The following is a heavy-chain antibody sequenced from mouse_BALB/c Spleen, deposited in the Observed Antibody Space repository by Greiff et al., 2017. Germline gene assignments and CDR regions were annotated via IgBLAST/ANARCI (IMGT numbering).Heavy chain of an antibody. CDR2: ISYSGST. Sequence: EVKLMESGPGLVKSSQSLFITCTVTGYSITSDYAWNWIRQFQVNKLERRGYISYSGSTSYNPYLKSRISITQDTSKNQFFLQLNSVTTEDTATYYCARNYYSYHFAYWSQGTLVTVSA. D-gene: IGHD2-12*01. V-gene: IGHV3-2*02. J-gene: IGHJ3*01. CDR3: ARNYYSYHFAY. CDR1: GYSITSDYA.